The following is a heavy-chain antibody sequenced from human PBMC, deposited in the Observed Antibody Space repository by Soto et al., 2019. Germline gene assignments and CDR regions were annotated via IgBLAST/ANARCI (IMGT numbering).Heavy chain of an antibody. V-gene: IGHV4-39*01. CDR2: IYYNGFT. D-gene: IGHD3-3*01. J-gene: IGHJ4*02. Sequence: QLQLHESGPGLVKPSETLSLTCSVSGGSISSNNYYWGWIRQPPGKGLEGIGNIYYNGFTYYNPALKSRVTISVDTSKNQCSLKLTSVPATDTAVYYCARQGDFWSGSGDFDYWGQGILVPVSS. CDR3: ARQGDFWSGSGDFDY. CDR1: GGSISSNNYY.